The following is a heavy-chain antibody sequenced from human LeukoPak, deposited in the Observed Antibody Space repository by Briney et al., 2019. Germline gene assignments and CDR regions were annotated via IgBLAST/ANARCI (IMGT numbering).Heavy chain of an antibody. CDR3: AREERDIVVVVAATGLYNWFDP. Sequence: SVKVSCKASGGTFSSYAISWVRQAPGQGLEWMGRIIPILGIANYAQKFQGRVTINADKSTSTAYMELSSLRSEDTAVYYCAREERDIVVVVAATGLYNWFDPWGQGTLVTVSS. D-gene: IGHD2-15*01. V-gene: IGHV1-69*04. J-gene: IGHJ5*02. CDR1: GGTFSSYA. CDR2: IIPILGIA.